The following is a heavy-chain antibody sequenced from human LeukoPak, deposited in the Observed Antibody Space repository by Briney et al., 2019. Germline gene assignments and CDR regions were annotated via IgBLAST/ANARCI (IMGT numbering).Heavy chain of an antibody. CDR2: INHSGST. V-gene: IGHV4-34*01. CDR1: GGSFSGYY. Sequence: QASETLSLTCAVYGGSFSGYYWSWIRQPPGKGLEWIGEINHSGSTNYNPSLKSRVTISVDTSKNQVSLKLNSVTAADTAVYYCARGPDSGSYYAWFDPWGQGTLVTVSS. D-gene: IGHD3-10*01. CDR3: ARGPDSGSYYAWFDP. J-gene: IGHJ5*02.